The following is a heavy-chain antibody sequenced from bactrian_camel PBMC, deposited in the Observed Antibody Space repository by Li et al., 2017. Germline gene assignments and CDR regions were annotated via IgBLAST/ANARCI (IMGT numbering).Heavy chain of an antibody. CDR2: ITGGGGTT. CDR1: EFTFSLCA. D-gene: IGHD5*01. V-gene: IGHV3S31*01. J-gene: IGHJ4*01. Sequence: VQLVESGGGLVQPGGSLRLSCGAPEFTFSLCALAWVRQAPGKGLEWVSGITGGGGTTYYADSVKGRFTISRDNAKNTLYLHMNDLKPEDTAVYYCATEAEGAGRDALARGDWSGDEVLCGWQGTQVIV.